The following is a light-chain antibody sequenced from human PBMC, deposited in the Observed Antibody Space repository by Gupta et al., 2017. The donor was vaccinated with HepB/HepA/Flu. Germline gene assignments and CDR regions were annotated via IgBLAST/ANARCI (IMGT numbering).Light chain of an antibody. CDR3: QQYCSSPPYT. CDR2: DAS. J-gene: IGKJ2*01. V-gene: IGKV3-20*01. Sequence: EIVLTQSPGTLSLSRGERATLSCRASQSVSSSYLAWYQQKPGQAPRLLIYDASSRPTGIPDRFSGSGSGTDFTLTISRLEPEDFAVYYCQQYCSSPPYTFGQGTKLEIK. CDR1: QSVSSSY.